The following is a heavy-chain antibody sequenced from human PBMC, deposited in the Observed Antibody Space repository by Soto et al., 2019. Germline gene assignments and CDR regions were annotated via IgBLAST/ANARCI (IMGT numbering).Heavy chain of an antibody. V-gene: IGHV1-69*02. Sequence: SVNVSCKTSGGTFSRYTISWVRQAPGQGLEWMGRIIPNHGITNYAQKLQGRVTMTTDTSTSTAYMELRSLRSDDTAVYYCARVSVPTALDYWGQGTLVTVSS. CDR1: GGTFSRYT. CDR3: ARVSVPTALDY. CDR2: IIPNHGIT. J-gene: IGHJ4*02. D-gene: IGHD4-17*01.